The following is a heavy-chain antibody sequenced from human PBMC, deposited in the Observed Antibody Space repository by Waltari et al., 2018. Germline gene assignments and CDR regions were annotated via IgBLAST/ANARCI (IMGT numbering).Heavy chain of an antibody. J-gene: IGHJ5*02. D-gene: IGHD3-3*01. Sequence: QVQLQESGPGLVKPSKTLSLTCTVSGGSISSYYWSWIRQPAGKGLEWIGRIYTSGSTNYNPSLKSRVTMSVDTSKNQFSLKLSSVTAADTAVYYCARDNYDFWSGYYVYNWFDPWGQGTLVTVSS. CDR3: ARDNYDFWSGYYVYNWFDP. CDR2: IYTSGST. CDR1: GGSISSYY. V-gene: IGHV4-4*07.